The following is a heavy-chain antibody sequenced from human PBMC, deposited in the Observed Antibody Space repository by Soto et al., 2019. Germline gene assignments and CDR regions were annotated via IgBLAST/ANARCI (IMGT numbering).Heavy chain of an antibody. CDR2: ISYDGSNK. J-gene: IGHJ4*02. V-gene: IGHV3-30-3*01. CDR1: GFTFSSYA. CDR3: ARYGIAAAGSDY. Sequence: QVQLVESGGGVVQPGRSLRLSCAASGFTFSSYAMHWVRQAPGKGLEWVAVISYDGSNKYYADSVEGRFTISRDNSKNTLYLQMNSLRAEDTAVYYCARYGIAAAGSDYWGQGTLVTVSS. D-gene: IGHD6-13*01.